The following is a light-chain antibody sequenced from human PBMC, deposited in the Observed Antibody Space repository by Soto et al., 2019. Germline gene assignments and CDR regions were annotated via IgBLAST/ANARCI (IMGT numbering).Light chain of an antibody. CDR3: QQYNNWPVT. CDR2: GAS. Sequence: EIVLTQSPGTLSLSPGERATLSCRSSQSVSSSYLAWYQQKPGQAPRLLIYGASTRATGIPARFSGSGSGTDFTLIISSLQSEDFAVYYCQQYNNWPVTFGQGTKVDIK. CDR1: QSVSSSY. J-gene: IGKJ1*01. V-gene: IGKV3-15*01.